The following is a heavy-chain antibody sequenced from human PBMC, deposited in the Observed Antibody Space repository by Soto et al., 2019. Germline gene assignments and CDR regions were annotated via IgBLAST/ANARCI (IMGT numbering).Heavy chain of an antibody. V-gene: IGHV4-39*01. D-gene: IGHD2-21*01. CDR3: ARLPVVVIALGYFDP. CDR1: GDSISSIYY. CDR2: VYYTGFT. Sequence: SETLSLTCTVSGDSISSIYYWGWVRQPPGKGLECIGAVYYTGFTYYNPSLKSRLTISLDTSKNQFSLRLGSVTAADTAIYYCARLPVVVIALGYFDPWGPGTLVTVSS. J-gene: IGHJ5*02.